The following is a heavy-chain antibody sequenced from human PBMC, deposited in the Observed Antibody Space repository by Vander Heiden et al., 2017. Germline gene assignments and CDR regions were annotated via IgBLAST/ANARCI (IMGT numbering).Heavy chain of an antibody. CDR3: ARGGGLAAGY. Sequence: EVQLVESGGGLIQPGGSLRLSCAASGVTVSNNYMRWVSQAPGKGLEWVLLIYSGGSTYYADSVKGRFTISRDNSKNTVYLQMNSLRADDTAVYYCARGGGLAAGYWGQGTRVTVSS. V-gene: IGHV3-53*01. J-gene: IGHJ4*02. CDR1: GVTVSNNY. D-gene: IGHD6-13*01. CDR2: IYSGGST.